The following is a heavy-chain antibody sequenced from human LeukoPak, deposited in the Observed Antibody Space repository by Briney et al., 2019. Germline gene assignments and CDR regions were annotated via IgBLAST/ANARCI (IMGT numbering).Heavy chain of an antibody. D-gene: IGHD6-19*01. CDR2: ISFDGSNK. V-gene: IGHV3-30*04. CDR3: AREYSSAWLGYNWFDP. Sequence: PGGSLRLSRAASGFTFSSYAMHWVRQAPGKGLEWVTIISFDGSNKYYADSVKGRFTISRDNSKNTLYLQMNSLRAEDTAVFYCAREYSSAWLGYNWFDPWGQGTLVTVSS. J-gene: IGHJ5*02. CDR1: GFTFSSYA.